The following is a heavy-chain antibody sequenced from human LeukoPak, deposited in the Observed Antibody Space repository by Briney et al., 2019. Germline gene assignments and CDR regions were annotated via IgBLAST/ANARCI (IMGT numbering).Heavy chain of an antibody. J-gene: IGHJ4*02. D-gene: IGHD5-18*01. CDR3: AKGQTRDTAMVDY. CDR1: GFTFSSYG. Sequence: PGGSLRLSCAASGFTFSSYGMHWVRQAPGKGLEWVAVISYDGSNKYYADSVKGRFTISRDNSKNTLYLQMNSLRAEDTAVYYCAKGQTRDTAMVDYWGQGTLVTVSS. V-gene: IGHV3-30*18. CDR2: ISYDGSNK.